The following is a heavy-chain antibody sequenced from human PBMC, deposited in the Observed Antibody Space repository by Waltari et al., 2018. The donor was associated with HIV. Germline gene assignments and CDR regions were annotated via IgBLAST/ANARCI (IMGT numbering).Heavy chain of an antibody. CDR2: ITSTSFTR. CDR3: ARDRSSSGYYFDY. CDR1: GFAFRTVA. Sequence: EVQLVESGGGLVQPGGSLSLSCAASGFAFRTVAMNWVRQAPGKGLVWVSYITSTSFTRYYADSVKGRFTISRDNAKNSLYLQMNSLRDEDTAVYFCARDRSSSGYYFDYWGQGTLVTVSS. V-gene: IGHV3-48*02. J-gene: IGHJ4*02. D-gene: IGHD3-22*01.